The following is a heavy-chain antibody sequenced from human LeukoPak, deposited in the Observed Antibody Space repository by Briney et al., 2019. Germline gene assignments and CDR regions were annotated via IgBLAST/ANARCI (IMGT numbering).Heavy chain of an antibody. D-gene: IGHD3-16*01. Sequence: SETLSLTCTVSGGSISSYYWSWIRQPPGKGPEWIGYIYYSGSTNYNPSLKSRVTISVDTSKNQFSLKLSSVTAADTAVYYCARDGLRSGKYNWFDPWGQGTLVTVSP. CDR1: GGSISSYY. J-gene: IGHJ5*02. CDR3: ARDGLRSGKYNWFDP. CDR2: IYYSGST. V-gene: IGHV4-59*01.